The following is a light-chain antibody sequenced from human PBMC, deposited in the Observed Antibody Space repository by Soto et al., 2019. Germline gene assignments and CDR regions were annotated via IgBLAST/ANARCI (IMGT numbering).Light chain of an antibody. CDR3: QQYRSSPPFT. Sequence: ENVLTQSPGTLSLSPGERATLSCRASQSVSSNYLAWYQQKPGQAPRLLIYGASSRATGIPDRFSGSGSGTDFTLTISRLETEDFAVYYCQQYRSSPPFTFGPGTTVDI. V-gene: IGKV3-20*01. CDR1: QSVSSNY. J-gene: IGKJ3*01. CDR2: GAS.